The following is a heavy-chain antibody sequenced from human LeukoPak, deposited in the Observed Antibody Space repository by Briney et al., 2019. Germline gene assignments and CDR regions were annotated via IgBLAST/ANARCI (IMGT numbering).Heavy chain of an antibody. CDR2: ISAYNGNT. Sequence: ASVKVSCKTSGGGFNNFAVTWVRQAPGQGLEWMGWISAYNGNTNYAQKLQGRVTMTTDTSTSTAYMELRSLRSDDTAVYYCARDWESRGERFDPWGQGTLVTVSS. D-gene: IGHD1-26*01. V-gene: IGHV1-18*01. CDR3: ARDWESRGERFDP. CDR1: GGGFNNFA. J-gene: IGHJ5*02.